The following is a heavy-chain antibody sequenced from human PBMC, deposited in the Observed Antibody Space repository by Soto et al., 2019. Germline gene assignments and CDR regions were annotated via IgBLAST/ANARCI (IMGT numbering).Heavy chain of an antibody. CDR2: IYYTGST. J-gene: IGHJ4*02. CDR3: ARDKITGLFDY. V-gene: IGHV4-59*12. D-gene: IGHD2-8*02. Sequence: SETLSLTCTVSGGSISSYYWSWIRQPPGKGLEWIGYIYYTGSTNYNPSLKSRVTISVDTSKKQFSLKLSSVTAADTAVYYCARDKITGLFDYWGQGTLVTVSS. CDR1: GGSISSYY.